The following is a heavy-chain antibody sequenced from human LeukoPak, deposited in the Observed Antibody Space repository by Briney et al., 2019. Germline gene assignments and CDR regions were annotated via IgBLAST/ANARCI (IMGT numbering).Heavy chain of an antibody. Sequence: ASVKVSCKASGYSFINYGITWVRQAPGQGLEWMGWSSPYNGKTIYAQKFQGRVTMTTDTSTNTAYMELRSLRSDDTAVYYCARGGIDIVTVPVSNWFDPWGQGALVTVSS. CDR2: SSPYNGKT. D-gene: IGHD2/OR15-2a*01. CDR3: ARGGIDIVTVPVSNWFDP. J-gene: IGHJ5*02. CDR1: GYSFINYG. V-gene: IGHV1-18*01.